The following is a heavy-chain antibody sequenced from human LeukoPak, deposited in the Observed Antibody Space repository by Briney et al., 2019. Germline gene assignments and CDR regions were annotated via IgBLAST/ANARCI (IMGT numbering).Heavy chain of an antibody. V-gene: IGHV1-69*13. D-gene: IGHD3-9*01. Sequence: SVKVSCKASGYTFTNYDINWVRQATGQGLEWMGGIIPIFGTANYAQKFQGRVTITADESTSTAYMELSSLRSEDTAVYYCARADFDWLPTFDYWGQGTLVTVSS. J-gene: IGHJ4*02. CDR2: IIPIFGTA. CDR1: GYTFTNYD. CDR3: ARADFDWLPTFDY.